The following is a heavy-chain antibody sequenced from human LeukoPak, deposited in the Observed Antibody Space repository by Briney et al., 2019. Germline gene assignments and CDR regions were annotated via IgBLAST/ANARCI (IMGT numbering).Heavy chain of an antibody. CDR2: VNPNSGDT. Sequence: ASVKVSCKASGYTFTIYDINWVRQATGQGLEWMGWVNPNSGDTGYAQKFQGRVTITRDTSTSTVYMELSSLRSEDTAVYYCARATRGSLGYYYYYMDVWGKGTTVTISS. V-gene: IGHV1-8*03. CDR1: GYTFTIYD. CDR3: ARATRGSLGYYYYYMDV. J-gene: IGHJ6*03. D-gene: IGHD5-12*01.